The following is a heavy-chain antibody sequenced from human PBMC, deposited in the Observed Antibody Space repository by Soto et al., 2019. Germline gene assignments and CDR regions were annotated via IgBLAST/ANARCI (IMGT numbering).Heavy chain of an antibody. CDR2: IWSDGSSQ. D-gene: IGHD3-10*01. V-gene: IGHV3-33*01. J-gene: IGHJ4*02. Sequence: QVQLVESGGGVVQPGRSLRLSCAASGLTFSSHGFHWVRQTPGKGLEWVAFIWSDGSSQYYADSVEGRFTISRDNSKNTMYLQMDSLRVDDAAVYYCARDRGLTHFDYTGQGTLVIVSS. CDR3: ARDRGLTHFDY. CDR1: GLTFSSHG.